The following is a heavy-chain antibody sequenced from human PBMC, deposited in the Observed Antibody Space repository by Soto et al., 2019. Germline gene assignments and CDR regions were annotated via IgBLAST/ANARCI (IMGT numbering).Heavy chain of an antibody. CDR1: GFTFTSSA. V-gene: IGHV1-58*01. Sequence: SVKVSCKASGFTFTSSAVQWVRQARGQRLEWIGWIVVGSGNTNYAQKFQERVTITRDMSTSTAYMELSSLRSEDTAVYYCAAEAVAGYRVPYYFDYWGQGTLVTVSS. CDR3: AAEAVAGYRVPYYFDY. CDR2: IVVGSGNT. J-gene: IGHJ4*02. D-gene: IGHD6-19*01.